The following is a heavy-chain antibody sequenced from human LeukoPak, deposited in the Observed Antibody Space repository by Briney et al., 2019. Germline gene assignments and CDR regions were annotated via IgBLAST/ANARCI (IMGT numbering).Heavy chain of an antibody. J-gene: IGHJ6*02. CDR2: INPSGGST. V-gene: IGHV1-46*01. D-gene: IGHD3-22*01. Sequence: GASVKVSCKASGYTFTSYYMHWVRQAPGQGLEWMGIINPSGGSTSYAQKFQGRVTMTRDTSTSTVYMELSSLRSEDTAVYYCARVGDYDSSGYYYVGYYYYGMDVWGQGTTVTVSS. CDR3: ARVGDYDSSGYYYVGYYYYGMDV. CDR1: GYTFTSYY.